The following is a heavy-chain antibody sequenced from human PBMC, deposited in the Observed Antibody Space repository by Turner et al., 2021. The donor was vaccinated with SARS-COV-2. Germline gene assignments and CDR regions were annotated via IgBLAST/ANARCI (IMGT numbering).Heavy chain of an antibody. CDR1: GFTFSSYG. V-gene: IGHV3-30*18. Sequence: VQLVESGGGVVQPWRSLRPSCAASGFTFSSYGMHWVRQAPGKGLEWVAVISYDGGNKYYADSVKGRITISRDNSKNTLYLQMNSLRAEDTAVYYCAKQGGPYCSGGSCYLHYFDYWGQGTLVTVSS. CDR2: ISYDGGNK. CDR3: AKQGGPYCSGGSCYLHYFDY. J-gene: IGHJ4*02. D-gene: IGHD2-15*01.